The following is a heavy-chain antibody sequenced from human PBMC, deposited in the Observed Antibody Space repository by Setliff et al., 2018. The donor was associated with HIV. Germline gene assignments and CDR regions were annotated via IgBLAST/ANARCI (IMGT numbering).Heavy chain of an antibody. D-gene: IGHD3-10*01. CDR3: AKGKDYGNSYFDYYMDV. CDR1: GFTFNNYG. J-gene: IGHJ6*03. CDR2: IWYDGTNK. V-gene: IGHV3-30*02. Sequence: GGSLRLSCAASGFTFNNYGMHWVRQAPGKGLEWVAVIWYDGTNKYYADSVKGRFTISRDSSKNTLFLQMNSLRTEDTAVYYCAKGKDYGNSYFDYYMDVWGKGTTVTVSS.